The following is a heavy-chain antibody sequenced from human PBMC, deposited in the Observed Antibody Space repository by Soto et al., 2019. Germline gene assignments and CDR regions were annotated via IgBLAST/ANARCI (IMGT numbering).Heavy chain of an antibody. V-gene: IGHV4-59*08. D-gene: IGHD1-26*01. J-gene: IGHJ4*02. CDR2: IYYSGST. CDR3: ARRYGSAIDY. CDR1: GGSIISYY. Sequence: SEPFSRTCTVFGGSIISYYCMWIRQPPGKGMEWIGYIYYSGSTNYNPSLKSRVTISVDTSKNQFSLKLSSVTAADTAVYYCARRYGSAIDYWGQGTLVTVSS.